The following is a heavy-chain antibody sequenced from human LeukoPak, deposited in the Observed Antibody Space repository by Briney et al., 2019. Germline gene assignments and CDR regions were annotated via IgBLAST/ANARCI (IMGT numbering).Heavy chain of an antibody. D-gene: IGHD3-3*01. CDR3: AKGNDFWSADLHL. J-gene: IGHJ4*02. V-gene: IGHV3-30*19. CDR1: GFTFSNYG. CDR2: ISSDESHK. Sequence: PGGSLRLSCAASGFTFSNYGMHWVRQAPGKGLEWVSVISSDESHKYYADSVKGRFTISRDNSKNTLYLQMNSLRAEDTAVYYCAKGNDFWSADLHLWGQGTLVTVSS.